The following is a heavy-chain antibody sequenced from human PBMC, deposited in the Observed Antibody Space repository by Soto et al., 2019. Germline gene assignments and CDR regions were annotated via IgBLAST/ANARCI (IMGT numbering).Heavy chain of an antibody. D-gene: IGHD5-18*01. V-gene: IGHV1-18*04. J-gene: IGHJ4*02. CDR1: GYTFTSYC. CDR2: ISAYNGNT. CDR3: ARDGRGYSYGYFDY. Sequence: WASVKVSCKASGYTFTSYCLSCVRQSPGQGLEWMGWISAYNGNTNYAQKLQGRVTMTTDTSTSTAYMELRSLRSDDTAVYYCARDGRGYSYGYFDYWGQGTLVTVSS.